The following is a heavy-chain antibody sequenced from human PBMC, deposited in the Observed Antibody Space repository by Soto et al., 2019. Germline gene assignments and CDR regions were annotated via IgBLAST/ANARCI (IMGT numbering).Heavy chain of an antibody. CDR2: IYYSGST. CDR1: GGSISSGGYY. V-gene: IGHV4-31*03. Sequence: SETLSLTCTVSGGSISSGGYYLSWIRQHPGKGLEWIGYIYYSGSTYYNPSLKSRVTISVDTSKNQFSLKLSSVTAADTAVYYCARDLGSSSWLRGGAFDIWGQGTMVT. D-gene: IGHD6-13*01. J-gene: IGHJ3*02. CDR3: ARDLGSSSWLRGGAFDI.